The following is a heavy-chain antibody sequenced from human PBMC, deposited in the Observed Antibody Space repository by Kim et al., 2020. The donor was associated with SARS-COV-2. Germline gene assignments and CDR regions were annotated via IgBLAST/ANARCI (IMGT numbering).Heavy chain of an antibody. D-gene: IGHD6-19*01. Sequence: NYNPTLKSRVTISVDTSKNQFSLKLSSVTAADTAVYYCARVNSSGWYYHYWGQGTLVTVSS. V-gene: IGHV4-59*01. CDR3: ARVNSSGWYYHY. J-gene: IGHJ4*02.